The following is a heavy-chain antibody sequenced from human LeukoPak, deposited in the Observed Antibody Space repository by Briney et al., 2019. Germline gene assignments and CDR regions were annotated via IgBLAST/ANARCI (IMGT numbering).Heavy chain of an antibody. J-gene: IGHJ4*02. CDR2: IYPGDSDT. D-gene: IGHD1-26*01. CDR3: ARHGGATYGSNLNPFDY. V-gene: IGHV5-51*01. Sequence: GESLKISCKGSGYSFTNYWVGWVRQMPGKGLEWMGIIYPGDSDTRYSPSFQGQVTISADKSISTAYLQWSSLKASDTAMYYCARHGGATYGSNLNPFDYWGQGTLVTVSS. CDR1: GYSFTNYW.